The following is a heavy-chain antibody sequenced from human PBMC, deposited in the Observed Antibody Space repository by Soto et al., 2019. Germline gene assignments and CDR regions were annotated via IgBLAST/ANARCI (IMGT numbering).Heavy chain of an antibody. CDR3: ARSLGWYAIDY. CDR2: MSHIGSV. Sequence: QVLLQESGPGLVQPSGTLSLSCVVSGVSIGSNYYWGWVRQPPGKGLEWLGDMSHIGSVNYNPSLKSRGPISMDQSQNQFSPKLNSVAAPDTAVYYCARSLGWYAIDYWGQGTLVIVSS. D-gene: IGHD6-19*01. J-gene: IGHJ4*02. CDR1: GVSIGSNYY. V-gene: IGHV4-4*02.